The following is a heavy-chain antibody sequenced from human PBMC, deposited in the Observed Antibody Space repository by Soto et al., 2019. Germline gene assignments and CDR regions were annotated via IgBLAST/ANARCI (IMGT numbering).Heavy chain of an antibody. D-gene: IGHD2-2*01. V-gene: IGHV1-69*01. J-gene: IGHJ6*02. Sequence: QVQLVQSGAEVKKPGSSVKVSCKASGGTFGSYAISWVRQAPGQGLEWMGGIIPIPGTANYAQKSQGRVTIAADESTSTAYMGLSSLRSDDTAVYYCARSQGSSTSLEIYYYYYYGMDVWGQGTTVTVSS. CDR3: ARSQGSSTSLEIYYYYYYGMDV. CDR1: GGTFGSYA. CDR2: IIPIPGTA.